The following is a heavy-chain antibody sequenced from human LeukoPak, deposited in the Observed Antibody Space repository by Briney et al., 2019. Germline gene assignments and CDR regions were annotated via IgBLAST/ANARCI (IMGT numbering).Heavy chain of an antibody. CDR2: IYYSGST. CDR1: GGSISSSSYY. V-gene: IGHV4-39*07. CDR3: ARYHSRSHEGWIDP. D-gene: IGHD3-10*01. Sequence: SETLSLTCTVSGGSISSSSYYWGWIRQPPGKGLEWIGSIYYSGSTYYNPSLKSRVTISVDTSKNQFSLKLSSVTAADTAVYYCARYHSRSHEGWIDPWGQGALVTVSS. J-gene: IGHJ5*02.